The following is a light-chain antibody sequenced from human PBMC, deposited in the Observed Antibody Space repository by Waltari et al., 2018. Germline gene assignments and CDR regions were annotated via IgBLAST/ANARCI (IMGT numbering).Light chain of an antibody. CDR2: AAS. V-gene: IGKV1-9*01. CDR1: QDINSF. J-gene: IGKJ4*01. Sequence: IQLTQSPSSLSASVGDRVTITCRASQDINSFLAWYQQKPEKAPKVLIYAASTFQSGVPSRFSGSGSGTEFTLTISSLQPEDFATYYCQHFKSYPLTFGGGTKVEIK. CDR3: QHFKSYPLT.